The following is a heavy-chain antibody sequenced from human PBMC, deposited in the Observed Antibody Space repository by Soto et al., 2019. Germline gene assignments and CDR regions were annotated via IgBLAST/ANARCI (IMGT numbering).Heavy chain of an antibody. Sequence: SETLSLTCTVSGGSISSGDYYWSWIRQPPGKGLEWIGYIYYSGSTYYNPSLKSRVTISVDTSKNQFSLKLSSVTAADTAVYYCARATVVTQNWFDPWGQGTLVTVSS. CDR3: ARATVVTQNWFDP. J-gene: IGHJ5*02. CDR1: GGSISSGDYY. D-gene: IGHD2-21*02. V-gene: IGHV4-30-4*01. CDR2: IYYSGST.